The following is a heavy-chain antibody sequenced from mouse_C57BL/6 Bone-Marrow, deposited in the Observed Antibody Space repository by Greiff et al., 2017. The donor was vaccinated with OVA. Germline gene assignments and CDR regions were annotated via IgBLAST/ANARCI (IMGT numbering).Heavy chain of an antibody. CDR1: GFTFSDFY. CDR3: ARDAGGVLFDY. V-gene: IGHV7-1*01. J-gene: IGHJ2*01. CDR2: SRNKANDYTT. Sequence: EVKVVESGGGLVQSGRSLRLSCATSGFTFSDFYMEWVRQAPGKGLEWIAASRNKANDYTTEYSASVKGRFIVSRDTSQSILYLQMNALRAEDTAIYYGARDAGGVLFDYWGQGTTLTVSS.